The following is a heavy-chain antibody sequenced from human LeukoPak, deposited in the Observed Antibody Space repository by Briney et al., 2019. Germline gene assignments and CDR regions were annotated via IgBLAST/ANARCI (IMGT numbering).Heavy chain of an antibody. V-gene: IGHV1-69*04. D-gene: IGHD2/OR15-2a*01. CDR3: ARGAMSTFARFDS. Sequence: SMKVSCKASGGTFSSYAISWVRQAPGQGLEWMGRIIPILGIANYAQKFQGRVTITADKSTSTAYMELSSLRSEDTAVYYCARGAMSTFARFDSWGQGTLVSVSS. CDR2: IIPILGIA. J-gene: IGHJ4*02. CDR1: GGTFSSYA.